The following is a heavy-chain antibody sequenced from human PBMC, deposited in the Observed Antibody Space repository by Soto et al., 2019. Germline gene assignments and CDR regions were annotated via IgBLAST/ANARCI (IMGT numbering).Heavy chain of an antibody. V-gene: IGHV4-34*02. CDR1: GGSFSGYY. D-gene: IGHD1-26*01. CDR3: ARLRWEQPWVFDY. CDR2: INHSGGT. Sequence: QVQLQQWGAGLLKPSETLSLTCSVHGGSFSGYYWSWIRQPPVKGLEWIGEINHSGGTNYNPSLKSRVTISVDTSKNQFSLKLSSVTAADTAVFYCARLRWEQPWVFDYWGQGTLVTVSS. J-gene: IGHJ4*02.